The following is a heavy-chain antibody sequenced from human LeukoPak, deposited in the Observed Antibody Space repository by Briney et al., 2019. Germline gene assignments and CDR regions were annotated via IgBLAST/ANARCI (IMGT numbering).Heavy chain of an antibody. CDR2: IYTSGST. CDR1: GGSISSYY. Sequence: PETLSPTCTVSGGSISSYYWSWIRQPAGKGLEWIGRIYTSGSTNYNPSLKSRVTMSVDTSKNQFSLKLSSVTAADTAVYYCARDRSSSWYPSDNWFDPWGQGTLVTVSS. V-gene: IGHV4-4*07. CDR3: ARDRSSSWYPSDNWFDP. J-gene: IGHJ5*02. D-gene: IGHD6-13*01.